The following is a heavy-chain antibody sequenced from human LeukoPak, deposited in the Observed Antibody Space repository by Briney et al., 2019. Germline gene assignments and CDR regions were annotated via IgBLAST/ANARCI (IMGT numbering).Heavy chain of an antibody. CDR1: GGSISSSSYY. J-gene: IGHJ4*02. D-gene: IGHD2-2*01. Sequence: PSETLSLTCTVSGGSISSSSYYWGWIRQPPGKGLEWIESIYYSGSTYYNPSLKSRVTISVDTSKNQFSLKLSSVTAADTAVYYCARRDLGYCSSTSCQSSYYFDYWGQGTLVTVSS. CDR3: ARRDLGYCSSTSCQSSYYFDY. CDR2: IYYSGST. V-gene: IGHV4-39*01.